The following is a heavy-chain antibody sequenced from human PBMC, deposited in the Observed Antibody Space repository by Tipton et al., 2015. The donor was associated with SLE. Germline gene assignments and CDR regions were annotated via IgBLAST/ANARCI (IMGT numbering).Heavy chain of an antibody. V-gene: IGHV3-23*01. CDR2: ISGGGGST. Sequence: LSLTCATSGFTFSSYALSWVRWAPGKGLEWVSAISGGGGSTYYADFVKGRFSISIDKSKKTLFLQMNSLRVDDTATYYCAKFEKTTDFYLDSWGQGTLVSVSS. CDR3: AKFEKTTDFYLDS. CDR1: GFTFSSYA. J-gene: IGHJ4*02. D-gene: IGHD1/OR15-1a*01.